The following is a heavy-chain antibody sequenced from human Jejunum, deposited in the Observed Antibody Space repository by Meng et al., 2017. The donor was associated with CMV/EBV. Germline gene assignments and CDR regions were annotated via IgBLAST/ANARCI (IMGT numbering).Heavy chain of an antibody. J-gene: IGHJ4*02. Sequence: FTFSNFAMSGVRQAPGKGLEWVFANTGSGGSTYCADSVEHRFTISRDNSKNTLYLKMNSLRAEDTAVYYCAKGRNGDNEPIDFDYWGQGTLVTVSS. CDR1: FTFSNFA. CDR3: AKGRNGDNEPIDFDY. CDR2: NTGSGGST. V-gene: IGHV3-23*01. D-gene: IGHD4-17*01.